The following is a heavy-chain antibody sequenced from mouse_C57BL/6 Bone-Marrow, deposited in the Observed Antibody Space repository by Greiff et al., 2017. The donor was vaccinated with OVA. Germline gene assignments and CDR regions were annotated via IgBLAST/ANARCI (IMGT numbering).Heavy chain of an antibody. CDR1: GFSLTSYG. Sequence: QVQLQQSGPGLVQPSQSLSITCTVSGFSLTSYGVHWVRQSPGKGLEWLGVIWSGGSTDYNAAFISRLSISKDNTKSHVFFKRNSLQADDTAIYYRARGTYYFDYWGQGTTLTVSS. CDR3: ARGTYYFDY. J-gene: IGHJ2*01. CDR2: IWSGGST. V-gene: IGHV2-2*01.